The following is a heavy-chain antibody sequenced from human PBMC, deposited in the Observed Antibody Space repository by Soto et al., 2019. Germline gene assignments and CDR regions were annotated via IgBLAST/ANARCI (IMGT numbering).Heavy chain of an antibody. D-gene: IGHD6-19*01. CDR1: GYSFTSYW. CDR3: ARSRRGAYSSGWYSPSGYYNYGIDV. CDR2: IYPGDSDT. Sequence: GESLKISCKGSGYSFTSYWIGWVRQMPGKGLEWMGIIYPGDSDTRYSPSFQGQVTISADKSISTAYLQWSSLKASDTAIYYCARSRRGAYSSGWYSPSGYYNYGIDVWGQGTKVTVSS. J-gene: IGHJ6*02. V-gene: IGHV5-51*01.